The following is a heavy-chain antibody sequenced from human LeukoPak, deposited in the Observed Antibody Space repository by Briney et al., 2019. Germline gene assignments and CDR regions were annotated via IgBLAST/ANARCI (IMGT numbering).Heavy chain of an antibody. J-gene: IGHJ5*01. CDR1: DYSITSGDY. Sequence: RTSETLSLTCAVSDYSITSGDYWAWIRQPPGKGLEWIGSIYNSVSTSYNPSLKSRVTMSVDPSKNQFSLNLRSVTAANTAVYYCARNMSTEGWFDSWGRGTLVPVSS. V-gene: IGHV4-38-2*01. CDR3: ARNMSTEGWFDS. CDR2: IYNSVST. D-gene: IGHD5/OR15-5a*01.